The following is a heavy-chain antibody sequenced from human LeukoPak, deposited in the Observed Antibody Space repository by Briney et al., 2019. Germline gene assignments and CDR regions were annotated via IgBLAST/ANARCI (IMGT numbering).Heavy chain of an antibody. D-gene: IGHD1-26*01. CDR2: IYSGGST. CDR3: ARSMSGELLGEYYFDY. Sequence: PGESLRLSCAASGFTVSSNYMSWVRQAPGKGLEWVSVIYSGGSTYYADSVKGRFTISRDNSKNTLYLQMNSLRAEDTAVYYCARSMSGELLGEYYFDYWGQGTLVTVSS. CDR1: GFTVSSNY. J-gene: IGHJ4*02. V-gene: IGHV3-66*02.